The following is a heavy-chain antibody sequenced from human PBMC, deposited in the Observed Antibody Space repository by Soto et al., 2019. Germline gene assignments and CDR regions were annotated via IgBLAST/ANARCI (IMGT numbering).Heavy chain of an antibody. Sequence: VKVSCKASGYTFTGYYMHWVRQAPGQGLEWMGWINPNSGSTNYAQKFQGWVTMTRDTSISTAYMELSRLRSDDTAVYYCARGFYDYGWGSYRNNWFDPWGQGTLVTVSS. CDR2: INPNSGST. CDR3: ARGFYDYGWGSYRNNWFDP. J-gene: IGHJ5*02. V-gene: IGHV1-2*04. D-gene: IGHD3-16*02. CDR1: GYTFTGYY.